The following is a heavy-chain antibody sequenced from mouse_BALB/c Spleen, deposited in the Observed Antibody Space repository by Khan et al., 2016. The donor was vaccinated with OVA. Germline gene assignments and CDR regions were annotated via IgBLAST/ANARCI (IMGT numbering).Heavy chain of an antibody. J-gene: IGHJ2*01. CDR1: GYTFSSYT. CDR3: VRCPIAHYYVDY. CDR2: INPSSGNI. Sequence: QVQLKQSGAELVRPGASLKLSCKASGYTFSSYTMHWVKQGPGQGLEWIGYINPSSGNIHYNQRFKDKATLTVDKSSSTAFMQLNSLQSEDSAVYYCVRCPIAHYYVDYWGQGTAVTVSS. V-gene: IGHV1-4*01. D-gene: IGHD6-1*01.